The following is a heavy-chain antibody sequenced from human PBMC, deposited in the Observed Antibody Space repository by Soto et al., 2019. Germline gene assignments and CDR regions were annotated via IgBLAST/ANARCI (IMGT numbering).Heavy chain of an antibody. V-gene: IGHV1-69*01. D-gene: IGHD2-2*01. CDR1: GGTFSSYA. CDR2: IIPIFGTA. Sequence: QVPLVQSGAEVKKPGSSVKVSCKASGGTFSSYAISWVRQAPGQGLEWMGGIIPIFGTANYEQKFQGRVTITADESTSTAYMELSSLRSEDTAVYYCAREGDIVVVPAAAGSFDYWGQGTLVTVSS. CDR3: AREGDIVVVPAAAGSFDY. J-gene: IGHJ4*02.